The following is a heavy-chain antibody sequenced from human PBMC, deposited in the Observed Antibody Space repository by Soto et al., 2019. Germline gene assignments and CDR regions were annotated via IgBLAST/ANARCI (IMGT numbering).Heavy chain of an antibody. J-gene: IGHJ3*02. D-gene: IGHD1-20*01. V-gene: IGHV3-48*01. Sequence: GGSLRLSCAASGFTFSSYTMDWVRQTPGKGLEWVSYITSSSSTIYYADSVKGRFTISRDNAKNSLYLQMNSLRAEDTAVYYCASGSNWAFDIWGQGTMVTVS. CDR3: ASGSNWAFDI. CDR2: ITSSSSTI. CDR1: GFTFSSYT.